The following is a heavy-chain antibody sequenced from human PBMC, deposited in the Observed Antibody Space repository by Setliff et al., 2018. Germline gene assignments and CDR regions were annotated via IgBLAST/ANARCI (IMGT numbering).Heavy chain of an antibody. CDR1: GYTLTELS. Sequence: ASVKVSCKVSGYTLTELSMHWVRQAPGKGLEWMGGFDPEDGETIYARKFQGRVTMTEDTSTDTAYMELSRLRSEDTAVYYCAISTIFGVVSPTPDAFDIWGQGTMVTVSS. V-gene: IGHV1-24*01. CDR2: FDPEDGET. J-gene: IGHJ3*02. D-gene: IGHD3-3*01. CDR3: AISTIFGVVSPTPDAFDI.